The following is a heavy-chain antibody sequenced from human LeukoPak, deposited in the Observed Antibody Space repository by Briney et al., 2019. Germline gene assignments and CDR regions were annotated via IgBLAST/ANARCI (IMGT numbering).Heavy chain of an antibody. CDR3: ARLEWELSLGAFDI. V-gene: IGHV1-69*13. Sequence: GASVKVSCKASGYTFTGYYMHWVRQAPGQGLEWMGGIIPIFGTANYAQKFQGRVTITADESTSTAYMELSSLRSEDTAVYYCARLEWELSLGAFDIWGQGTMVTVSS. CDR1: GYTFTGYY. CDR2: IIPIFGTA. J-gene: IGHJ3*02. D-gene: IGHD1-26*01.